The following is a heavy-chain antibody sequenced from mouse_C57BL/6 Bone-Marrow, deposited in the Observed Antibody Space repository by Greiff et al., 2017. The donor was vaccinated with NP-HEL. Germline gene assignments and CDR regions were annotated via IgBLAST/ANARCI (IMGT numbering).Heavy chain of an antibody. Sequence: VQLQQSGAELVKPGASVKISCKASGYAFSSYWMNWVKQRPGKGLEWIGQIYPGDGDTNYNGKFKGKATLTADKSSSTAYMQLSSLTSEDSAVYFCATRAGSPYYFDYWGQGTTLTVSS. J-gene: IGHJ2*01. CDR1: GYAFSSYW. CDR3: ATRAGSPYYFDY. D-gene: IGHD4-1*01. CDR2: IYPGDGDT. V-gene: IGHV1-80*01.